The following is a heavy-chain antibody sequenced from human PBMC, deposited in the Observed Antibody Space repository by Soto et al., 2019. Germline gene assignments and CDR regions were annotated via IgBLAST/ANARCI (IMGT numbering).Heavy chain of an antibody. J-gene: IGHJ4*02. CDR1: GGTFSSYA. Sequence: SVKVSCKASGGTFSSYAISWVRQAPGQGLEWMGGIIPIFGTANYAQKFQGRVTITADESTSTAYMELSSLRSEDTAVYYCARGPRYCSGGSCYPYYFDYWGQGTLVTVSS. CDR2: IIPIFGTA. D-gene: IGHD2-15*01. V-gene: IGHV1-69*13. CDR3: ARGPRYCSGGSCYPYYFDY.